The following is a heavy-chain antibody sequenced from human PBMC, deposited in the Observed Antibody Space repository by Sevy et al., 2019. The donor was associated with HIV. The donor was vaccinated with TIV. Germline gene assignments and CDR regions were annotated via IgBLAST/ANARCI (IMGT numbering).Heavy chain of an antibody. D-gene: IGHD3-22*01. V-gene: IGHV1-24*01. CDR3: ATTREYYEDNSGYFDY. CDR2: FDPEVGER. J-gene: IGHJ4*02. CDR1: GYTVTELS. Sequence: ASVKVSCKVPGYTVTELSMHWVRQAPGKGLEWMGRFDPEVGERIYAQKFQGRVTMTEDTSTDTAYMDLTSLRSEDTAMYYCATTREYYEDNSGYFDYWGQGTLVTVSS.